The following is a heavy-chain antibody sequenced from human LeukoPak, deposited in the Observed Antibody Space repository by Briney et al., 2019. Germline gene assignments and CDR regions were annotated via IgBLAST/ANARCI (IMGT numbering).Heavy chain of an antibody. CDR1: GFTFSSYW. V-gene: IGHV3-7*04. Sequence: GRSLRLSCAASGFTFSSYWMSWVRQAPGKGLEWVANIKEDGSAKYSVDSVKGRFTISRDNAKNTLYLQMNSLRAEDTAVYYCARDSPGYGAYDLGWGQGTLVTVSS. CDR3: ARDSPGYGAYDLG. D-gene: IGHD5-12*01. J-gene: IGHJ4*02. CDR2: IKEDGSAK.